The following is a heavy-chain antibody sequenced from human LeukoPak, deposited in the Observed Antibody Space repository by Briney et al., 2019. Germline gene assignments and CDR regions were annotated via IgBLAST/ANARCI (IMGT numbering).Heavy chain of an antibody. V-gene: IGHV1-18*01. J-gene: IGHJ4*02. CDR2: FSIYSGNT. CDR1: GYTFTKFG. CDR3: ARDYPQYRNRGYSGYRTFDY. D-gene: IGHD5-12*01. Sequence: ASVKVSCKASGYTFTKFGVSWLRQAPGQGLEWLGWFSIYSGNTNYAQNFQGRVTLTTDTSTSTAYLELTSLRSDDTAVYFCARDYPQYRNRGYSGYRTFDYWGQGTLVTLSS.